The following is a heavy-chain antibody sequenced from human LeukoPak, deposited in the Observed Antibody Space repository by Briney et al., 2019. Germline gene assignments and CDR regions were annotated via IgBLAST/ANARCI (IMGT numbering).Heavy chain of an antibody. CDR3: ARGPSGVPRYYFDY. CDR1: GFTFSSYA. D-gene: IGHD2-15*01. Sequence: PGGSLRLSCAASGFTFSSYAMHWVRQAPGKGLEYVSAISSNGGSTYYANSVKGRFTISRDNSKNTLYLQMGSLRAEDMAVYYCARGPSGVPRYYFDYWGQGTLVTVSS. CDR2: ISSNGGST. J-gene: IGHJ4*02. V-gene: IGHV3-64*01.